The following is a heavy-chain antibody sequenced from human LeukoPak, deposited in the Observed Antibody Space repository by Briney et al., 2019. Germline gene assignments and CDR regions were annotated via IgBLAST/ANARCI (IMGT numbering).Heavy chain of an antibody. CDR1: GFTFSTYG. J-gene: IGHJ4*02. CDR2: ITGRGDRT. D-gene: IGHD6-19*01. CDR3: AKDQWLVLDY. Sequence: GGTLRLSCAASGFTFSTYGMTWVRQAPGKGLEWVSGITGRGDRTYYADSVKGRFTISRDNSKNTLYLQMNSLRAEDTAVYSCAKDQWLVLDYWGQGTLVTVSS. V-gene: IGHV3-23*01.